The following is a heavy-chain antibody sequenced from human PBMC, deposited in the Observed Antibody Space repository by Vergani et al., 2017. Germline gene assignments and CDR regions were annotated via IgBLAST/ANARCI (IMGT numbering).Heavy chain of an antibody. V-gene: IGHV3-30*04. D-gene: IGHD2-2*01. CDR1: GFTFSAYP. CDR3: ARDWAMTSAKYYFDF. Sequence: QVLLVESGGGVVLPGGSLGLSCAASGFTFSAYPLHWVRQAPGRGLEWLAVVSNDGKDKHYADSVTGRFIVSRDNSKNTLYLQMTGLRTDDTAVYYCARDWAMTSAKYYFDFWGQGTLVTVSS. J-gene: IGHJ4*02. CDR2: VSNDGKDK.